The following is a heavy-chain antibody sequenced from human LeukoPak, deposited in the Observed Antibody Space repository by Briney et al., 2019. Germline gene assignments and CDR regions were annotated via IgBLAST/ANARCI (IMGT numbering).Heavy chain of an antibody. CDR2: ISAYNGNT. Sequence: ASVKVSCKASGYTFTNYAMNWVRQAPGHGLEWMGWISAYNGNTELAQKFQGRVTLATDASTSTAYVELRSLTSDDTAVYFCARGGSRSRRGDDAFDIWGQGTMVTVSS. V-gene: IGHV1-18*01. CDR1: GYTFTNYA. CDR3: ARGGSRSRRGDDAFDI. D-gene: IGHD3-10*01. J-gene: IGHJ3*02.